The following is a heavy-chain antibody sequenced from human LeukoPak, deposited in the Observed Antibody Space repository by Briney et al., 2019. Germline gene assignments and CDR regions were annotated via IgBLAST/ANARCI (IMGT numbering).Heavy chain of an antibody. J-gene: IGHJ5*02. V-gene: IGHV4-34*01. Sequence: SETLSLTCAVYGWSFNDYYWNWIRQPPGKGLEWIGEINARGDTNYNPSLKSRVTISVDTSKKQFSLRFTSTIAADTAVYYCVRGQVPAARGYDWFDPWGQGTLVTVSS. CDR3: VRGQVPAARGYDWFDP. D-gene: IGHD2-2*01. CDR2: INARGDT. CDR1: GWSFNDYY.